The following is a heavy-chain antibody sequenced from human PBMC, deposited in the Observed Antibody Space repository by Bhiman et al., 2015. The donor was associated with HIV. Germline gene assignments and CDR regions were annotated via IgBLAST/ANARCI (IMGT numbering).Heavy chain of an antibody. J-gene: IGHJ6*02. CDR1: GFTFSSYA. V-gene: IGHV3-23*01. Sequence: EVQLLESGGGLVQPGGSLRLSCAASGFTFSSYAMSWVRQAPGKGLEWVSAISGSGGSTYYADSVKGRFTISRDNSKNTLYLQMNSLRAEDTAVYYCAKGTRDGYNYDYYYYGMDVWGQGP. D-gene: IGHD5-24*01. CDR3: AKGTRDGYNYDYYYYGMDV. CDR2: ISGSGGST.